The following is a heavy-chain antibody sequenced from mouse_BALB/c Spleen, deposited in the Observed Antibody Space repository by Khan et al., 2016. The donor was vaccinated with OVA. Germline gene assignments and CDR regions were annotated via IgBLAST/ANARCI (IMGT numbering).Heavy chain of an antibody. Sequence: EVKLEESGPGLVKPSQSLSLTCTVTGYSITSDYAWNWIRQFPGNKLEWMGYISYSGRTSYNPSLKSRISITRDTSKNQFFLQLNSVTTEDTATYYCARSVTITTVVATDFDYGGQGTTLTVSS. D-gene: IGHD1-1*01. CDR3: ARSVTITTVVATDFDY. CDR1: GYSITSDYA. J-gene: IGHJ2*01. CDR2: ISYSGRT. V-gene: IGHV3-2*02.